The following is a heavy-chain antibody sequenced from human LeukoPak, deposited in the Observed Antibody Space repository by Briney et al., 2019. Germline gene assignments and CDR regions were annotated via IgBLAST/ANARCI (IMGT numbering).Heavy chain of an antibody. Sequence: ASVKVSCKASGYTFTSYGISWVRQAPGQGLEWMGWISAYNGNTNYAQKLQGRVTMTTDTSASTAYMELRSLRSDDTAVYYCARDRPIVVVPAATYFDYWGQGTLVTVSS. CDR1: GYTFTSYG. J-gene: IGHJ4*02. CDR2: ISAYNGNT. D-gene: IGHD2-2*01. CDR3: ARDRPIVVVPAATYFDY. V-gene: IGHV1-18*01.